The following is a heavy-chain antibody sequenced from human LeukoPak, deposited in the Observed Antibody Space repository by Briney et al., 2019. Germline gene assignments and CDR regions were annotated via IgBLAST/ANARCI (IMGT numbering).Heavy chain of an antibody. CDR3: VRDLGGRSGH. D-gene: IGHD1-26*01. Sequence: GGSLRLSCAASGFTFSNYWMHRVRQAPGKGLVWVSRITSDGSSTNYADSVKGRFTISRDNAKNTLYLQMNSLRAEDTAVYYCVRDLGGRSGHWGQGTLVTVSS. CDR1: GFTFSNYW. CDR2: ITSDGSST. V-gene: IGHV3-74*01. J-gene: IGHJ4*02.